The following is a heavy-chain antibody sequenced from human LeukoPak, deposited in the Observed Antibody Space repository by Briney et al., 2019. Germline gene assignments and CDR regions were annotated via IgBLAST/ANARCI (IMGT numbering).Heavy chain of an antibody. J-gene: IGHJ4*02. CDR2: ISSSGSTI. CDR1: GFTLSSYE. Sequence: GGSLRLSCAASGFTLSSYEMNWVRQAPGKGLEWVSYISSSGSTIYYADSVKGRFTISRDNAKNSLYLQMNSLRAEDTAVYYCARSLRYFDWLPFDYWGQGTLVTVSS. CDR3: ARSLRYFDWLPFDY. D-gene: IGHD3-9*01. V-gene: IGHV3-48*03.